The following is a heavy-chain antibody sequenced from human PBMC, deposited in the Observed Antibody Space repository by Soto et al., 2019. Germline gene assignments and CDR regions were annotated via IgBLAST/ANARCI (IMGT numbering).Heavy chain of an antibody. Sequence: GGSLRLSCAACGFTFDDYAMHWVRQAPGKGLEWVSGISWNSGSIGYADSVKGRFTISRDNAKNSLYMQMNSLRAEDTALYYCAKDLGVVAASGMDVWGQGTTVTVSS. J-gene: IGHJ6*02. D-gene: IGHD2-15*01. CDR3: AKDLGVVAASGMDV. CDR1: GFTFDDYA. V-gene: IGHV3-9*01. CDR2: ISWNSGSI.